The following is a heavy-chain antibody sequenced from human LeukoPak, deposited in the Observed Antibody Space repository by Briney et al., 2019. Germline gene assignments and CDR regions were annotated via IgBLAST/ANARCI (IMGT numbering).Heavy chain of an antibody. CDR2: IIPIFGTA. CDR1: GGTFSSYA. V-gene: IGHV1-69*01. Sequence: KVSCKASGGTFSSYAISWVRQAPGQGLEWMGGIIPIFGTANYAQKFQGRVTITADESTSTAYMELSSLTAEDTAVYYCARYYYASGSFDYWGQGTLVTVSS. D-gene: IGHD3-10*01. J-gene: IGHJ4*02. CDR3: ARYYYASGSFDY.